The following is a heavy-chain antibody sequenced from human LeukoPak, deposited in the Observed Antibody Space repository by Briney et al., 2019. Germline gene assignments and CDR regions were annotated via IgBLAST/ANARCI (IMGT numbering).Heavy chain of an antibody. D-gene: IGHD3-16*01. Sequence: SETLSLTCTVSAGSISSRGYYWGWIRQPPGKGQEWFGGFFHSGSTYYNPSLTTRVPSSLAPSNSQFSLKLSSVTAADTAVYYCAREVWVSESKGGSWYMDVWGKGTTVTVSS. CDR1: AGSISSRGYY. CDR3: AREVWVSESKGGSWYMDV. J-gene: IGHJ6*03. CDR2: FFHSGST. V-gene: IGHV4-39*07.